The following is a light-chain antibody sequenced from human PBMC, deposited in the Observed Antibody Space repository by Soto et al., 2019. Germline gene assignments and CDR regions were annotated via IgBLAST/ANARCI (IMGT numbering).Light chain of an antibody. CDR1: QTLSSW. CDR3: QHYNSYSEA. J-gene: IGKJ1*01. Sequence: DIQMTQSPSTLSGSVGDRVTITCRASQTLSSWLAWYQQKPGKAPKLLIYKASTLKSGVPSRFSGSGPGTEFTLTISSLQPDDFATYYCQHYNSYSEAFGQVSKV. CDR2: KAS. V-gene: IGKV1-5*03.